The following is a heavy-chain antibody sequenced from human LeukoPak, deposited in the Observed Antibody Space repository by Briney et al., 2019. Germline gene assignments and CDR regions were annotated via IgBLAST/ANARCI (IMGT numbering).Heavy chain of an antibody. Sequence: QPGRSLRLSCAASGFTFSSYTMNWVRQARGKGLQWVSTVSASSDIHYSDSVKGRFTISRDNARNSLYLQMTSLRDEDTAVYYCARDALHTAHFDYWGQGTLVTVSS. V-gene: IGHV3-48*02. D-gene: IGHD5-18*01. J-gene: IGHJ4*02. CDR2: VSASSDI. CDR1: GFTFSSYT. CDR3: ARDALHTAHFDY.